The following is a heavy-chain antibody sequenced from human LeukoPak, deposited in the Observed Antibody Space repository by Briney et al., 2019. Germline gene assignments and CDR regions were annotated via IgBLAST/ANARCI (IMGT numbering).Heavy chain of an antibody. J-gene: IGHJ3*02. D-gene: IGHD3-10*01. CDR1: GYTFNKYG. Sequence: ASVKVSCKASGYTFNKYGISWLRQAPGQGLEWMGWSSTYNGDTKSAQKLQGRVTMTTDTPTSTAYMELRSLRPDDTAMYYCARDRSGSLLAFDIWGQGTMVTVSS. CDR3: ARDRSGSLLAFDI. CDR2: SSTYNGDT. V-gene: IGHV1-18*01.